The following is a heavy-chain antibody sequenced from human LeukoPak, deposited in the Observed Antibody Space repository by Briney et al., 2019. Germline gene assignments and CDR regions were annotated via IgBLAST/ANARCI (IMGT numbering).Heavy chain of an antibody. CDR1: GFTFSSYG. D-gene: IGHD6-13*01. CDR2: IWYDGSNK. V-gene: IGHV3-33*01. CDR3: ARTYSTHRHMDV. J-gene: IGHJ6*02. Sequence: GGSLRLSCAASGFTFSSYGMHWVRQAPGKGLEWVAVIWYDGSNKYYADSVKGRFTISRDNSKNTLYLQMNSLRAEDTAVYYCARTYSTHRHMDVRGQGTTVTVSS.